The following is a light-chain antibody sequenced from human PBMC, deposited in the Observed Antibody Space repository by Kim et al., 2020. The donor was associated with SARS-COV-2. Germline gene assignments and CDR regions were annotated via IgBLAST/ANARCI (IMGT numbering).Light chain of an antibody. CDR1: SRDVGSYNR. CDR2: EVS. V-gene: IGLV2-18*02. J-gene: IGLJ2*01. CDR3: SSYTSSSTLL. Sequence: GQSVTSSCTGTSRDVGSYNRVSWYQQPPGTAPKLMIYEVSNRPSGVPDRFSGSKSGNTASLTISGLQAEDEADYYRSSYTSSSTLLFGGGTQLTVL.